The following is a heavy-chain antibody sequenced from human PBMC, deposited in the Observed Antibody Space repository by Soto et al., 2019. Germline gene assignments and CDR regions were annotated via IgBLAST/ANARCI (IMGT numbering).Heavy chain of an antibody. J-gene: IGHJ1*01. Sequence: PSETLSLTCTVSGGSISSGGYYWSWIRQHPGKGLEWIGYIYYSGSTYYNPSLKSRVTISVDTSKNQFSLKLSSVTAADTAVYYCARAWKYSYKYFQHCGQGTLVTVSS. D-gene: IGHD5-18*01. V-gene: IGHV4-31*03. CDR2: IYYSGST. CDR1: GGSISSGGYY. CDR3: ARAWKYSYKYFQH.